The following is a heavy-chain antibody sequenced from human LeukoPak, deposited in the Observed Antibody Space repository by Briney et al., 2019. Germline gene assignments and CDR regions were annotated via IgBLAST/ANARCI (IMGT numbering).Heavy chain of an antibody. J-gene: IGHJ4*02. CDR1: GFTFSPCT. Sequence: GGSLRLSCAASGFTFSPCTMNWVRQAPGKGLEWVTSISSSSTFIYYADSVKGRFTISRDNSKNTLYLQMNSLRAEDAAVYYCARRSGEGYFDCWGQGTLVTVSS. D-gene: IGHD1-26*01. CDR2: ISSSSTFI. CDR3: ARRSGEGYFDC. V-gene: IGHV3-21*01.